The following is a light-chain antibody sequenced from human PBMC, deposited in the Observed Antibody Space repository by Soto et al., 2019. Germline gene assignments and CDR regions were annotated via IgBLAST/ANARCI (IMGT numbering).Light chain of an antibody. J-gene: IGLJ2*01. CDR3: SSYTSSSTVI. V-gene: IGLV2-14*01. CDR1: SSDIGGYNY. Sequence: QSALTQPASMSGSPGQSITISCTGTSSDIGGYNYISWYQQLPGKAPKFIIYDVRNRPSGVSNRFSGSRSGNTASLTISGLQDEDEADYYCSSYTSSSTVIFGGGTKVTVL. CDR2: DVR.